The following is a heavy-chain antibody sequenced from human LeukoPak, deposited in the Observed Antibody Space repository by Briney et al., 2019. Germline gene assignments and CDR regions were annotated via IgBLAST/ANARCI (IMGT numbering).Heavy chain of an antibody. CDR3: TTMDV. Sequence: PSETLSLTCAVYGGSFSGYYWSWIRQPPGKGLEWVGRIKSKTDGGTTDYAAPVKGRFTISRDDSKNTLYLQMNSLKTEDTAVYYCTTMDVWGQGTTVTVSS. CDR2: IKSKTDGGTT. CDR1: GGSFSGYY. J-gene: IGHJ6*02. V-gene: IGHV3-15*01.